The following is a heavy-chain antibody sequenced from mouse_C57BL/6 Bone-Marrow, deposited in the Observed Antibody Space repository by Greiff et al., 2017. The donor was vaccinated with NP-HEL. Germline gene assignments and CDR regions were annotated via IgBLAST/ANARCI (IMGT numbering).Heavy chain of an antibody. J-gene: IGHJ1*03. Sequence: EVKLVESGGGLVQPGGSMKLSCVASGFTFSNYWMNWVRQSPEKGLEWVAQLRLKSDNYATHYAESVNGRFTISRDDSKSSVYLQMNNLRAEDTGIYDCTNYYCSSYWYFDVWGTGTTVTVSS. V-gene: IGHV6-3*01. CDR3: TNYYCSSYWYFDV. CDR2: LRLKSDNYAT. CDR1: GFTFSNYW. D-gene: IGHD1-1*01.